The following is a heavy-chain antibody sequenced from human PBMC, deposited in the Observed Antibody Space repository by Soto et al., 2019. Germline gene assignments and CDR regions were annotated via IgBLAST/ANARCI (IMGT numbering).Heavy chain of an antibody. D-gene: IGHD2-15*01. CDR3: ARDPSGWGLDD. CDR1: GFSFSTYD. V-gene: IGHV3-13*01. Sequence: EVQLVQSGGGLVQPGGSLRLSCAASGFSFSTYDIQWVRQAAGKGLEWVSAIGTGGDTHYSGSVKGRFTISRENAKSSSYLQMNSLRAEDTAVYYCARDPSGWGLDDWGQGTTVTVSS. J-gene: IGHJ6*02. CDR2: IGTGGDT.